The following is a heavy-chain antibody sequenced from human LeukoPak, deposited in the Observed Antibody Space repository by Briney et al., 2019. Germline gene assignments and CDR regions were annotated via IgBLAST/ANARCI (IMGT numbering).Heavy chain of an antibody. J-gene: IGHJ3*02. CDR1: GFTFRSYG. D-gene: IGHD2-2*01. Sequence: GALRLSFAASGFTFRSYGMHLVRQAPGKGLEGVGGISYDGSNKYYADSVKGRFTISRDNSKNTLYLQMNSLRAEDTAVYYCARGRDIVVVLAAFDIWGQGTMVTVSS. V-gene: IGHV3-30*03. CDR2: ISYDGSNK. CDR3: ARGRDIVVVLAAFDI.